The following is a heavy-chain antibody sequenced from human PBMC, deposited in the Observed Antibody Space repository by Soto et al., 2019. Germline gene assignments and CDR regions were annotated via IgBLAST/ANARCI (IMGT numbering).Heavy chain of an antibody. J-gene: IGHJ5*02. Sequence: ASVKVSCKSSGYTFTDYDITWVRQAPGQGLEWMGWSDTYNENANYAQKFRGRVTMATDTSTSTAYMELRSLRSDDTAIYYCARLKIHDYGDYVNWFDPWGQGTLVTVSS. V-gene: IGHV1-18*04. CDR1: GYTFTDYD. CDR3: ARLKIHDYGDYVNWFDP. D-gene: IGHD4-17*01. CDR2: SDTYNENA.